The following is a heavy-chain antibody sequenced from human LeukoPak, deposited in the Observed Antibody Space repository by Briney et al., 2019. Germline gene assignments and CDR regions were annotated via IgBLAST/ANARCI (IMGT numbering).Heavy chain of an antibody. CDR3: ALTIFGVVVDY. Sequence: SVKVSCKASGGTFSSYAISWVRQAPGQGLEWVGRIIPIFGTANYAQKFQGRVTITADKSTSTAYMELSSLRSEDTAVYYCALTIFGVVVDYWGQGTLVTVSS. CDR2: IIPIFGTA. J-gene: IGHJ4*02. CDR1: GGTFSSYA. D-gene: IGHD3-3*01. V-gene: IGHV1-69*06.